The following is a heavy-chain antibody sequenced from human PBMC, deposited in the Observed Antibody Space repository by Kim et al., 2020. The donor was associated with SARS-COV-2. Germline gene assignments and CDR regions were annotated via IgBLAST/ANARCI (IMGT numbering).Heavy chain of an antibody. CDR3: ARGLLGTAAAGTPSVYYYYGMDV. J-gene: IGHJ6*02. V-gene: IGHV4-34*01. CDR2: INHSGST. CDR1: GGSFSGYY. D-gene: IGHD6-13*01. Sequence: SETLSLTCAVYGGSFSGYYWSWIRQPPGKGLEWIGEINHSGSTNYNPSLKSRVTISVDTSKNQFSLKLSSVTAADTAVYYCARGLLGTAAAGTPSVYYYYGMDVWGQGTTVTVSS.